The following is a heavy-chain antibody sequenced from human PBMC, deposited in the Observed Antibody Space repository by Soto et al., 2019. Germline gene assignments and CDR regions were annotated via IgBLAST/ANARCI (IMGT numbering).Heavy chain of an antibody. D-gene: IGHD6-6*01. CDR2: IYYSGRT. CDR3: ARCSFSSSSSWFDP. J-gene: IGHJ5*02. CDR1: GGSISSGGYY. Sequence: QVQLQESGPGLVKPSQTLSLTCTVSGGSISSGGYYWSWIRQHPGKGLEWIGYIYYSGRTYYNPSLHSRVSIAVATTENQFSLKLTSVTAADTSVYYCARCSFSSSSSWFDPWGRGTLVTVSS. V-gene: IGHV4-31*03.